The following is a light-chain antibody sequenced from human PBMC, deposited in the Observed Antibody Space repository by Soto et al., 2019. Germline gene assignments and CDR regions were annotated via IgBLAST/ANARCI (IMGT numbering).Light chain of an antibody. CDR1: QSVSSD. J-gene: IGKJ5*01. Sequence: EIVLTQSPATLSLSPGERATLSCRASQSVSSDLAWYQHKPGQAPRLLIYDASNRATGIPARFSGSGSGTDFTLTISSLEPEDVAVYYCQQRSNLVTFGQGTRLEI. V-gene: IGKV3-11*01. CDR3: QQRSNLVT. CDR2: DAS.